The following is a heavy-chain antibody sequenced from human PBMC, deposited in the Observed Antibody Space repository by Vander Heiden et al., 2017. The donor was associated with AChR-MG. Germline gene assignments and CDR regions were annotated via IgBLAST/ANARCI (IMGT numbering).Heavy chain of an antibody. CDR3: ARHVGVYGSYYYGMDV. CDR2: IYPGDSDT. Sequence: EVQLVQSGAEVKKPGESLKISCKGSGYSFTSYWIGWVRQMPGKGLEWMGIIYPGDSDTRYSPSFQGQVTISVDKSISTAYLKWSSLKASATAMYYCARHVGVYGSYYYGMDVWGQGTTVAVSS. D-gene: IGHD2-21*01. CDR1: GYSFTSYW. J-gene: IGHJ6*02. V-gene: IGHV5-51*01.